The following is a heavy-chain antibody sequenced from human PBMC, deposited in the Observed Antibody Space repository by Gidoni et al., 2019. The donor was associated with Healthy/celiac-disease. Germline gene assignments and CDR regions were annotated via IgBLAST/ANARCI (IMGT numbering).Heavy chain of an antibody. CDR2: IYPGDSDT. J-gene: IGHJ6*02. D-gene: IGHD3-10*01. CDR3: ARHGITMVRGVIYGMDV. V-gene: IGHV5-51*01. CDR1: GYSFTSYW. Sequence: EVQLVQSGAEVKKPGESLTISCKGSGYSFTSYWIGWVRQMPGKGLEWMGIIYPGDSDTRYSPSFQGQVTISADKSISTAYLQWSSLKASDTAMYYCARHGITMVRGVIYGMDVWGQGTTVTVSS.